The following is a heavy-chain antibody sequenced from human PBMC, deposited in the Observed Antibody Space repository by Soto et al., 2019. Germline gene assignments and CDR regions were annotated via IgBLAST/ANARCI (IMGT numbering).Heavy chain of an antibody. CDR2: ISPDGTNK. V-gene: IGHV3-30*04. J-gene: IGHJ4*02. CDR1: GFIFSCSA. CDR3: ARVGSGGGGDY. D-gene: IGHD1-26*01. Sequence: GGSLRLSCVASGFIFSCSAMYWVRQAPGKGLEWVGVISPDGTNKYYVDSVKGRFSISRDDSGNTLFLQMNSLRPDDTAVYYCARVGSGGGGDYWGQGSLVTVSS.